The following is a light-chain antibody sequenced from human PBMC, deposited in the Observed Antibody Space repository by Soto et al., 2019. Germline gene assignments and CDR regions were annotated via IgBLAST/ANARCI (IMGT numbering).Light chain of an antibody. V-gene: IGKV3-20*01. CDR1: QSLTSTY. Sequence: EIVLTQSPGTLSLSPGERAILSCRASQSLTSTYLAWYQQKPGQAPRLLIYGASNRATGIPDRFSGSGSGTDFTLTISRLEPEDFAVYYCQEYATSRTFGQGTKVEIK. CDR2: GAS. CDR3: QEYATSRT. J-gene: IGKJ1*01.